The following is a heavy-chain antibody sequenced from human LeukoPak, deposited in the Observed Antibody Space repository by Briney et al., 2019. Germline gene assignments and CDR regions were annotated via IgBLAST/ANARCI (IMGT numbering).Heavy chain of an antibody. CDR2: IYYSGST. CDR3: ARNGDFALDY. D-gene: IGHD2-21*02. J-gene: IGHJ4*02. CDR1: GGSISSDGYN. V-gene: IGHV4-31*03. Sequence: PSETLSLTCTVSGGSISSDGYNWSWIRQHPGKGLEWIGYIYYSGSTYYNPSLKSRVTISVDTSKNQFSLKLTSVTAADTAVYYCARNGDFALDYWGQGTLVTVSS.